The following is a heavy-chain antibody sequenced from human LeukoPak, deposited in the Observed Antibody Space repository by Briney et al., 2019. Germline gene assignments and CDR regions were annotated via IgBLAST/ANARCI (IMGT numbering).Heavy chain of an antibody. D-gene: IGHD4-17*01. CDR1: GFTFSNYW. CDR2: IKQDGSDK. V-gene: IGHV3-7*04. J-gene: IGHJ4*02. Sequence: GGSLRLSCAASGFTFSNYWMSWVRQAPGKGLEWVANIKQDGSDKYYVDSLKGRFTISRDNSKNTLYLQLNSLRAEDTAVYYCARDLTTVTTGLHWGQGTLVTVSS. CDR3: ARDLTTVTTGLH.